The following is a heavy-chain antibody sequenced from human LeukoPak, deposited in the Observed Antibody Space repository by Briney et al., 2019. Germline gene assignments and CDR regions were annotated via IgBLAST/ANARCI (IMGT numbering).Heavy chain of an antibody. J-gene: IGHJ4*02. Sequence: APVKVSCKASGYTFTGYYMHWVRQAPGQGLEWMGRINPNSGGTNYAQKFQGRVTMTRDTSISTAYMELSRLRSDDTAVYYCASSPLDYYDSSGYYLNIDYWGQGTLVTVSS. CDR1: GYTFTGYY. CDR2: INPNSGGT. CDR3: ASSPLDYYDSSGYYLNIDY. V-gene: IGHV1-2*06. D-gene: IGHD3-22*01.